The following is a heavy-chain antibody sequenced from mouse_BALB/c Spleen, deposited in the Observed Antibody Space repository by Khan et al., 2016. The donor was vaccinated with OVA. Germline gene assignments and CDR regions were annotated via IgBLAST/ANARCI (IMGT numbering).Heavy chain of an antibody. CDR1: GYTFTNYW. J-gene: IGHJ2*01. CDR3: TRGYPGNFDY. D-gene: IGHD2-2*01. Sequence: QVQLKQSGAELVRPGASVKLSCKTSGYTFTNYWINWVKQRPGQGLEWIGNIYPSDSYTNYNQKFKDKTTLTVDKSSSPTYMQHTSPKSEDSAVYYCTRGYPGNFDYWGHGTTLTVSS. V-gene: IGHV1-69*01. CDR2: IYPSDSYT.